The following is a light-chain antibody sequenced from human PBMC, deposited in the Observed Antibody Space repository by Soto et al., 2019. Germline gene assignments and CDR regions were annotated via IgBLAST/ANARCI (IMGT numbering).Light chain of an antibody. CDR1: QSVDYY. CDR2: AAS. V-gene: IGKV3-11*01. CDR3: LQRSTWPLT. J-gene: IGKJ4*01. Sequence: EIVLTQSPVTLSLSPGERATLSCRASQSVDYYLAWYPKKPGQAPRLLIYAASNSATGIPARFSGSGSGTDFTLTISSLEPEDFADYYCLQRSTWPLTFGGGTKVEIK.